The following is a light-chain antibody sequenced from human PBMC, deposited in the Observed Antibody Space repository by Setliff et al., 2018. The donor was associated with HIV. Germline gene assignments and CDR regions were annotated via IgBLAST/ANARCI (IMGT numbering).Light chain of an antibody. J-gene: IGLJ1*01. CDR3: GTWDTTLSVYV. CDR1: ISNIGNNF. V-gene: IGLV1-51*02. Sequence: QSVLTQPPSVSAAPGQKVTISCSGSISNIGNNFVSWYQQLPGTAPKLLIYEDNKRPSGIPGRFSGSKSGASATLAITGLQTGDEADYYCGTWDTTLSVYVFGSGTKVTVL. CDR2: EDN.